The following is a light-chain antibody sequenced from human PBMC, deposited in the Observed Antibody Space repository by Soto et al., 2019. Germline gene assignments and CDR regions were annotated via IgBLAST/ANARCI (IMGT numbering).Light chain of an antibody. Sequence: QSVLTQPPSASGSPGQSVTISCTGTSIDVGGYNYVSWYQQHPGKAPKLMIYEVTKRPSGVPDHFSGSKSGNTASLTVSGLQVEDEADYYCSSYVGSNNYVFGTGTKVPS. CDR3: SSYVGSNNYV. CDR2: EVT. CDR1: SIDVGGYNY. J-gene: IGLJ1*01. V-gene: IGLV2-8*01.